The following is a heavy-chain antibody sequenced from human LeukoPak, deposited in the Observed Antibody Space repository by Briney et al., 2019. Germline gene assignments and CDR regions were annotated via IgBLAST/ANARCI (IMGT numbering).Heavy chain of an antibody. J-gene: IGHJ6*02. D-gene: IGHD4-11*01. Sequence: SVRVSCKASGGTFGSYAISWVRQAPGQGLEWMGGIIPIFGTANYAQKSQGRVTITADESTSTAYMELSSLSSEDTAVYYCASLGRWFSNAGHYGMAVWGQGTTVTVSS. V-gene: IGHV1-69*13. CDR2: IIPIFGTA. CDR1: GGTFGSYA. CDR3: ASLGRWFSNAGHYGMAV.